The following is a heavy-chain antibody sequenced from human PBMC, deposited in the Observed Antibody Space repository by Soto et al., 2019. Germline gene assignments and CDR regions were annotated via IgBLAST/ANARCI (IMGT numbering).Heavy chain of an antibody. V-gene: IGHV3-48*01. J-gene: IGHJ4*02. D-gene: IGHD5-18*01. CDR1: GFTFNSYS. Sequence: GGSLRLSCAASGFTFNSYSMNWVRQAPGKGLEWVSYISSSSTTKYYTDSVKGRFTISRDNAKNTLYLQMNSLRVEDTAVYYCAKVGFPYSYGYLFYYSGQGTLVNVSS. CDR3: AKVGFPYSYGYLFYY. CDR2: ISSSSTTK.